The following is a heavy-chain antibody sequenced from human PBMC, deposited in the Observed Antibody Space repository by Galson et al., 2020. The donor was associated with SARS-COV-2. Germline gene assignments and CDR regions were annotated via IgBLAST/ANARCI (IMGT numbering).Heavy chain of an antibody. CDR3: AKGLTHPWDYFDGSGYYGGLDY. Sequence: GGSLRLSCAASGFTFSNYAMTWVRQAPGRGLEWVSTISGSGDAPSYADSVKGRVTISRDNSKNTLYVQLNGLKAEDTAIYYCAKGLTHPWDYFDGSGYYGGLDYWGLGTLVTVSS. D-gene: IGHD3-22*01. V-gene: IGHV3-23*01. CDR2: ISGSGDAP. CDR1: GFTFSNYA. J-gene: IGHJ4*02.